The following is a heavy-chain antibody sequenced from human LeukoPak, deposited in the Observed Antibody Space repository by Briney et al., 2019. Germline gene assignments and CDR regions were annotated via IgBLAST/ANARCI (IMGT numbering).Heavy chain of an antibody. J-gene: IGHJ6*03. Sequence: PSETLSLTRAVYGGSFSGYYWSWIRQPPGKGLEWIGEINHSGSTNYNPSLKSRVTISVDTSKNQFSLKLSSVTAADTAVYYCARGPPSYGYYYYYYMDVWGKGTTVTVSS. CDR2: INHSGST. CDR1: GGSFSGYY. D-gene: IGHD4-17*01. CDR3: ARGPPSYGYYYYYYMDV. V-gene: IGHV4-34*01.